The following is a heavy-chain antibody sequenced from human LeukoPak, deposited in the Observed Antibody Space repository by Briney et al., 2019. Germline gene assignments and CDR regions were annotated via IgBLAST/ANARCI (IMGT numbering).Heavy chain of an antibody. V-gene: IGHV3-30-3*01. CDR1: GFTFSSYG. J-gene: IGHJ4*02. CDR2: ISYDGSDK. Sequence: GGSLRLSCVTSGFTFSSYGIHWVRQAPGKGLEWVALISYDGSDKYYADSVKGRITISRDNSKNTLYLQMNSLRAEDTAVYYCAKGGYSSGWRNYFDYWGQGTLVTVSS. CDR3: AKGGYSSGWRNYFDY. D-gene: IGHD6-25*01.